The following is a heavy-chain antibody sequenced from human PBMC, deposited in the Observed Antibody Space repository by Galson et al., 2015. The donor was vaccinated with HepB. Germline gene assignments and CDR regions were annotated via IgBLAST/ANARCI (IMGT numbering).Heavy chain of an antibody. CDR1: GYSFTSYW. Sequence: QSGAEVKKPGESLKISCKGSGYSFTSYWIGWVRQMPGKGLEWMGIIYPGDSDTRYSPSFQGQVTISADKSISTAYLQWSSLKASDTAMYYCARRGSSWTWDDAFDIWGQGTMVTVSS. D-gene: IGHD6-13*01. CDR3: ARRGSSWTWDDAFDI. CDR2: IYPGDSDT. J-gene: IGHJ3*02. V-gene: IGHV5-51*01.